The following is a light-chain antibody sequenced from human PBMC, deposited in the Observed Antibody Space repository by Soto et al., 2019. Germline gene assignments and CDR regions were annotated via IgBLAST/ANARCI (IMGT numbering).Light chain of an antibody. CDR2: EVS. J-gene: IGLJ3*02. V-gene: IGLV2-8*01. Sequence: QSALTQPPSASGSPGQSVTISCVGTSSDIGLYNYVSWYQHHPGKAPKLIIYEVSKRPSGVPDRFSGSKSGNTASLTVSGLQAEDEAEYYCSSYPGDINFDVFGGGTKVTVL. CDR3: SSYPGDINFDV. CDR1: SSDIGLYNY.